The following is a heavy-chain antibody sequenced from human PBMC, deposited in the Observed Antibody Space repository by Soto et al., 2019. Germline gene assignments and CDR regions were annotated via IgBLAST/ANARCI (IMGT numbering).Heavy chain of an antibody. D-gene: IGHD6-19*01. V-gene: IGHV1-69*06. CDR1: GGTFISYA. J-gene: IGHJ6*02. CDR2: IIPIFGTA. CDR3: ARTTYSSGWLISEVGYYYYGMDV. Sequence: SVKVSCKASGGTFISYAISWLRQAPGEGLEWMGGIIPIFGTANYAQKFQGRVTITADKSTSTAYMELSSLRSEDTAVYYCARTTYSSGWLISEVGYYYYGMDVWGQGTTVTVSS.